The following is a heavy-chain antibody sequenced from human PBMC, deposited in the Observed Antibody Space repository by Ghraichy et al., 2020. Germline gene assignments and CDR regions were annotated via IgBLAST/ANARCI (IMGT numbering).Heavy chain of an antibody. CDR2: ISGSGGST. Sequence: GGSLRLSCAASGFTFSSSAMNWVRQAPGKGLEWVSAISGSGGSTSYADSVKGRFTISRDNSKNTLYLQMSSLRAEDTAVYYCAKRPSGSSSCDYWGQGTLVTVSS. V-gene: IGHV3-23*01. CDR1: GFTFSSSA. D-gene: IGHD6-6*01. CDR3: AKRPSGSSSCDY. J-gene: IGHJ4*02.